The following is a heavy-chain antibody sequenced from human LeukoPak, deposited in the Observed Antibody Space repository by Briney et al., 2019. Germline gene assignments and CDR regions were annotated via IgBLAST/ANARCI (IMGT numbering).Heavy chain of an antibody. J-gene: IGHJ4*02. CDR3: AKDKVKGYSGYDSYFDY. D-gene: IGHD5-12*01. CDR2: IYSGGGT. Sequence: GGSLRLSCAASGFTVSSNYMSWVRQAPGKGLEWVSVIYSGGGTYCADSVKGRFTISRDNSKNTLYLQMNSLRAEDTAVYYCAKDKVKGYSGYDSYFDYWGQGTLVTVSS. V-gene: IGHV3-53*01. CDR1: GFTVSSNY.